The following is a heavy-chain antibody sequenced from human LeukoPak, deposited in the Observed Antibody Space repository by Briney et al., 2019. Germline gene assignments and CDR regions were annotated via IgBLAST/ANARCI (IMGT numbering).Heavy chain of an antibody. CDR3: ARRYSSSWGAIDP. CDR1: GGSISSYY. Sequence: SETLSLTCTVSGGSISSYYWGWIRQPPGKGLEWVGYIYYSGSTNYNPSLKSRVTISVDTSKNQFSLKLSSVTAADTAVYYGARRYSSSWGAIDPWGQGTLSPSPQ. CDR2: IYYSGST. J-gene: IGHJ5*02. V-gene: IGHV4-59*08. D-gene: IGHD6-13*01.